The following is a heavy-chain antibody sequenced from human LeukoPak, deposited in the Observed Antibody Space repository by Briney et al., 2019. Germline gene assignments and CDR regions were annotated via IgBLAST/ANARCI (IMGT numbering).Heavy chain of an antibody. D-gene: IGHD5-12*01. V-gene: IGHV4-34*01. CDR1: RFTFNSYA. Sequence: GSLRLSCAASRFTFNSYAMSWVRQAPGKGLEWIGEINHSGSTNYNPSLKGRVTISVDTSKNQFSLKLSSVTAADTAVYYCARGRGYSGYAPGWGFDYWGQGTLVTVSS. CDR2: INHSGST. J-gene: IGHJ4*02. CDR3: ARGRGYSGYAPGWGFDY.